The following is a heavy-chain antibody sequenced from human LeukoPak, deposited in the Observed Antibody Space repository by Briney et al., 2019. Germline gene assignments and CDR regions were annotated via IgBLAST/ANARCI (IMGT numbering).Heavy chain of an antibody. CDR2: IIPIFGTA. CDR3: ARDSAVPAASPSGYFDL. J-gene: IGHJ2*01. V-gene: IGHV1-69*05. Sequence: GSSVKVSCKASGGTFSSYAISWVRQAPGQGLEWMGRIIPIFGTANYAQKFQGRVTMTRDTSTSTVYMELSSLRSEDTAVYYCARDSAVPAASPSGYFDLWGRGTLVTVSS. D-gene: IGHD2-2*01. CDR1: GGTFSSYA.